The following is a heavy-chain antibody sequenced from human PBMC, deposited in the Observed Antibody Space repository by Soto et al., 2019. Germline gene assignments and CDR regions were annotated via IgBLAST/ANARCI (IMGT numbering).Heavy chain of an antibody. CDR2: ISSSSSTI. J-gene: IGHJ6*02. CDR3: AGTTYYYYGMDV. V-gene: IGHV3-48*02. Sequence: PGGSLRLSCAASGFTFSSYSMNWVRQAPGKGLEWVSYISSSSSTIYYADSVKGRFTISRDNAKNSLYLQMNSLRDEDTAVYYCAGTTYYYYGMDVWGQGTTVTVSS. D-gene: IGHD1-1*01. CDR1: GFTFSSYS.